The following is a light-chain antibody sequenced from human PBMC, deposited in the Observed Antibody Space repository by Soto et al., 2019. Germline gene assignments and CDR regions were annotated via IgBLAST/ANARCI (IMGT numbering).Light chain of an antibody. V-gene: IGKV3-20*01. CDR3: HQYDTSPRT. J-gene: IGKJ1*01. Sequence: EVGMTQSPATLSVSPGERATLSCMASQSVSSNLAWYQQKPGQTPRLLIYAASSRAPGITDRFSGSGSGTDFSLTISRLEPEDFALYYCHQYDTSPRTFGQGTKVDIK. CDR2: AAS. CDR1: QSVSSN.